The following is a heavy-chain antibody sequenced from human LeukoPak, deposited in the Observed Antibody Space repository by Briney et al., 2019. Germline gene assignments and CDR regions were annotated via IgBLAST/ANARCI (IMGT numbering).Heavy chain of an antibody. CDR3: ARRAYSGSRYYYYYMDV. J-gene: IGHJ6*03. CDR2: INHSGST. D-gene: IGHD3-10*01. CDR1: GGSFSGYY. V-gene: IGHV4-34*01. Sequence: SETLSLTCAVYGGSFSGYYWSWIRQPPGKGLEWIGEINHSGSTNYNPSLKSRVTISVDTSKNQFSLKLSSVTAADTAVYYCARRAYSGSRYYYYYMDVWGKGTTVTISS.